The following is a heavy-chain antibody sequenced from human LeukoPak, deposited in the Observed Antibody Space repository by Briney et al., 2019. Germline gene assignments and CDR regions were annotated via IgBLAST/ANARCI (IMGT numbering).Heavy chain of an antibody. CDR2: IYSGGST. Sequence: PGGSLRLSCPASGFTVSSNYMSWVRQAPGKGLEWVSVIYSGGSTYYADSVKGRFTISRDNCKNTLYLQMNSLRAEDTAVYYCARTRTNYYDSSGYSKPTFDYWGQGTLVTVSS. D-gene: IGHD3-22*01. CDR3: ARTRTNYYDSSGYSKPTFDY. V-gene: IGHV3-66*02. CDR1: GFTVSSNY. J-gene: IGHJ4*02.